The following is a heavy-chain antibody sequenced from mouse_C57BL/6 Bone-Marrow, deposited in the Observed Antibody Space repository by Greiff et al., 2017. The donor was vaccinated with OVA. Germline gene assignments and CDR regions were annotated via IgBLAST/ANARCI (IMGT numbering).Heavy chain of an antibody. CDR1: GYTFTSYW. CDR2: IYPGSGST. Sequence: QVQLQQPGAELVKPGASVKMSCKASGYTFTSYWITWVKQRPGQGLEWIGDIYPGSGSTNYNEKFKSKATLTVDTSSSTAYMQLSGLTSEDSAVYYCAHYGSSRRHYFDYWGQGTTLTVSS. J-gene: IGHJ2*01. D-gene: IGHD1-1*01. V-gene: IGHV1-55*01. CDR3: AHYGSSRRHYFDY.